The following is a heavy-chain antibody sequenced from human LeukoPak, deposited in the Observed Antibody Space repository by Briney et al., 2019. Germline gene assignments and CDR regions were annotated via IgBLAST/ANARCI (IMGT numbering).Heavy chain of an antibody. D-gene: IGHD6-13*01. CDR2: IYYSGST. Sequence: PSETLSLTCTVSGGSISSSSYYWGWIRQPPGKGLEWIGSIYYSGSTYYNPSLKSRVTISVDTSKNQFSLKLSSVTAADTAVYYCARRLSSRIFDYWGQGTLVTVSS. V-gene: IGHV4-39*01. CDR3: ARRLSSRIFDY. CDR1: GGSISSSSYY. J-gene: IGHJ4*02.